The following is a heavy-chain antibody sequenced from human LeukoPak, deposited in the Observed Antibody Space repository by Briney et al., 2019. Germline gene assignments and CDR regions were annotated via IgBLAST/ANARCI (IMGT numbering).Heavy chain of an antibody. V-gene: IGHV4-59*01. D-gene: IGHD3-10*01. Sequence: SETLSLTCAVSGGSISGYYYNWIRQPPGKGLEWIGYIFYRGSTNYNPSLKSRVTLSLDTSKNQFSLKLTSVTAADTAVYYCARDYYGSGSFYYWGQGPLVPVSS. CDR2: IFYRGST. CDR3: ARDYYGSGSFYY. CDR1: GGSISGYY. J-gene: IGHJ4*02.